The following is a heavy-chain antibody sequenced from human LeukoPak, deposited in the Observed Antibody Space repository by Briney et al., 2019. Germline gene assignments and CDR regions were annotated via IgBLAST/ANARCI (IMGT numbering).Heavy chain of an antibody. Sequence: EASVKVSCKASGYTFTSYYMHWVRQAPGQGLEWMGIINPSGGSTSYAQKFQGRVTMTRDTSTSTVYMELSSLRSEDTAVYYCARTPDQGQLVHDAFDIWGQGTMVTVSS. CDR1: GYTFTSYY. V-gene: IGHV1-46*01. CDR2: INPSGGST. D-gene: IGHD6-13*01. CDR3: ARTPDQGQLVHDAFDI. J-gene: IGHJ3*02.